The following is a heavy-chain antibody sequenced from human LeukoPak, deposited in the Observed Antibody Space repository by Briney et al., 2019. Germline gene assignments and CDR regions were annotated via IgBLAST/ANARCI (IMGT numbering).Heavy chain of an antibody. D-gene: IGHD2-21*01. V-gene: IGHV3-30*18. J-gene: IGHJ4*02. CDR1: GFTFSSYG. Sequence: GGSLRLSCAASGFTFSSYGMHWVRQAPGKGLEWVAVISYDGTNKYYADSVKGRFTISRDNSKNTVLLQMNSLRAEDTAVYYCAKCRDLWPAYFDYWGQGTLVTVSS. CDR2: ISYDGTNK. CDR3: AKCRDLWPAYFDY.